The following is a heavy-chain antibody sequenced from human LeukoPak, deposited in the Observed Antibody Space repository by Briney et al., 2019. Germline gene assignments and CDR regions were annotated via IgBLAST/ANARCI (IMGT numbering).Heavy chain of an antibody. J-gene: IGHJ5*02. D-gene: IGHD6-13*01. CDR2: IYHSGST. V-gene: IGHV4-4*02. CDR1: GGSISSSNW. CDR3: ARDKELAAAGNWFDP. Sequence: PSGTLSLTCAVSGGSISSSNWWSWVRQPPGKGLEWIGEIYHSGSTNYNPSLKSRVTISVDKSKNQLSLKLSSVTAADTAVYYCARDKELAAAGNWFDPWGQGTLVTVSS.